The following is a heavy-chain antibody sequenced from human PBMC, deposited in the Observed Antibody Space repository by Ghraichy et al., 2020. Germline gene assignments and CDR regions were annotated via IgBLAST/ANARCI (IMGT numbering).Heavy chain of an antibody. Sequence: GALRLSCSASGFTFSSYAMHWVRQAPGKGLEYVSAISSNGGSTYYADSVKGRFTISRDNSKNTLYLQMSSLRAEDTAVYYCVTYYYDSSGYYSFDYWGQGTLVTVSS. CDR3: VTYYYDSSGYYSFDY. CDR1: GFTFSSYA. D-gene: IGHD3-22*01. V-gene: IGHV3-64D*06. CDR2: ISSNGGST. J-gene: IGHJ4*02.